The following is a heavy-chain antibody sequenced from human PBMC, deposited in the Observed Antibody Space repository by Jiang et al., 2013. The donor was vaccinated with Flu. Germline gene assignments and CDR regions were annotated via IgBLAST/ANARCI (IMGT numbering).Heavy chain of an antibody. J-gene: IGHJ6*02. V-gene: IGHV1-69*01. D-gene: IGHD6-19*01. CDR3: ARDLGSAVAGTYPSGGMDV. CDR2: IIPIFGTA. CDR1: GGTFSSYA. Sequence: GAEVKKPGSSVKVSCKASGGTFSSYAISWVRQAPGQGLEWMGGIIPIFGTANYAQKFQGRVTITADESTSTAYMELSSLRSEDTAVYYCARDLGSAVAGTYPSGGMDVWGQGTTVTVSS.